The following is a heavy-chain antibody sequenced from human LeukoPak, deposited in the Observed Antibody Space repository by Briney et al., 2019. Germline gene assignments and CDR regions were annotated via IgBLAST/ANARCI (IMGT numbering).Heavy chain of an antibody. CDR3: SRDTFGPNDY. D-gene: IGHD3-10*01. CDR2: ISGSGGSA. J-gene: IGHJ4*02. Sequence: PGGSLRLSCAASGFTFSSYAMSWVRQAPGKGLEWVSAISGSGGSAYYADSVKGRFTISRDNAKNTLYLQMNSLRDEDTAVYYCSRDTFGPNDYWGQGTLVTVSS. CDR1: GFTFSSYA. V-gene: IGHV3-23*01.